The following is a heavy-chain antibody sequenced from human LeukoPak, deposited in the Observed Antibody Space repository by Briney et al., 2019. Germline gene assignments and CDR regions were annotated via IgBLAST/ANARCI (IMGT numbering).Heavy chain of an antibody. D-gene: IGHD3-22*01. V-gene: IGHV4-34*01. Sequence: SETLSLTCVVYGGSFSGYFWSWIRQPPGKGLEWIGEITPSGSTNYSPSLKSRVSISIDTSMKKLSLRLTSVTAADSAVYYCASSFYYDSRDYWGQGTLVTVSS. CDR2: ITPSGST. CDR3: ASSFYYDSRDY. J-gene: IGHJ4*02. CDR1: GGSFSGYF.